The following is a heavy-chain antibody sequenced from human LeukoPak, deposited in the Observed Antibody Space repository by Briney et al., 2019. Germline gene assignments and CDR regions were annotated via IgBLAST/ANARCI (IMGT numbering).Heavy chain of an antibody. CDR3: ARAGDIAMAYPSYFDY. V-gene: IGHV4-38-2*02. CDR1: GYSIRTNYY. J-gene: IGHJ4*02. Sequence: TSETLSLTCTVSGYSIRTNYYWGWIRQSPGKGLEWIGSISHSGTPYYNPSLRSRVSISADTSNNQFSLNLSSVTAADTAVYYCARAGDIAMAYPSYFDYWGQGTLVTVSS. CDR2: ISHSGTP. D-gene: IGHD5-24*01.